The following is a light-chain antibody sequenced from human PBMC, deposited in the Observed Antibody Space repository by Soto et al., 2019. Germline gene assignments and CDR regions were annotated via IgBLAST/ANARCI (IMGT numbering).Light chain of an antibody. CDR2: EGS. J-gene: IGLJ2*01. V-gene: IGLV2-23*01. CDR3: CSYAGNSTLV. Sequence: QSALTQPASVSGSPGQSITISCTGTSSDVGGYNLVSWYQQHPGKTPKLMIYEGSKRPSGVSNRFSGSKSGNTASLTISGLQDEDEADYYCCSYAGNSTLVFGGGTKLTVL. CDR1: SSDVGGYNL.